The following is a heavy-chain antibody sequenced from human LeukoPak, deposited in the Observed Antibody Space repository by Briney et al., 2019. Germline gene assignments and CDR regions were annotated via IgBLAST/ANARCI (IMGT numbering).Heavy chain of an antibody. J-gene: IGHJ4*02. Sequence: ASVKVSCKASGYSFTSHYMHWVRQAPGQGLEWMGLINPSGSSTLYAQKFQGRVTMTTDTSTTTAYMELRSLRSDDTAVYYCARGRLGFCSGGSCSDFDYWGQGTLVSVSS. CDR1: GYSFTSHY. CDR2: INPSGSST. V-gene: IGHV1-46*01. D-gene: IGHD2-15*01. CDR3: ARGRLGFCSGGSCSDFDY.